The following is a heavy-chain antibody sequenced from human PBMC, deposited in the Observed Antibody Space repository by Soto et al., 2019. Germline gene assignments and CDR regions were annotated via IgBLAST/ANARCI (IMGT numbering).Heavy chain of an antibody. D-gene: IGHD6-19*01. J-gene: IGHJ4*02. V-gene: IGHV3-21*01. CDR1: GFTFSSYS. CDR3: ARGTGLVDY. Sequence: EVQLVESGGGLVKPGGSLRLSCAASGFTFSSYSMNWVRQAPGKGLEWVSSISSSSSYIYYADSVKGRFTNSRDNAQNSLYLPMNSLRAEDTAVYYCARGTGLVDYWGQGTLVTVSS. CDR2: ISSSSSYI.